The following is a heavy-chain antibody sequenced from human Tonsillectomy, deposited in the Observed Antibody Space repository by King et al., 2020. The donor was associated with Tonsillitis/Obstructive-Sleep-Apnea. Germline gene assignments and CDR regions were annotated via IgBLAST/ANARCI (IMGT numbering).Heavy chain of an antibody. CDR2: INTNTGNP. V-gene: IGHV7-4-1*02. D-gene: IGHD1-14*01. J-gene: IGHJ5*02. Sequence: QLVQSGSELKKPGASVKVSCKASGYTFTSYAMNLVRQAPGQGLEWMGWINTNTGNPTYAQGFTGLIVFSLDTSVSTAYMQISSHKAEDTAVYYCARDTPGRNTHPWFDPWGQGTLVTVSS. CDR1: GYTFTSYA. CDR3: ARDTPGRNTHPWFDP.